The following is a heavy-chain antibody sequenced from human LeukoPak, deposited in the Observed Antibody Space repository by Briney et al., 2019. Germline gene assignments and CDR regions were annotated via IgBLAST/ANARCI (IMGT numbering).Heavy chain of an antibody. CDR2: IYYSGST. J-gene: IGHJ4*02. Sequence: SETLSLTCTVSGGSISSSSYYWGWIRQPPGKGLGWIGSIYYSGSTNYNPSLKSRVTISVDTSKNQFSLKLSSVTAADTAVYYCARGRRGSSSVDYWGQGTLVTVSS. CDR3: ARGRRGSSSVDY. V-gene: IGHV4-39*07. CDR1: GGSISSSSYY. D-gene: IGHD6-6*01.